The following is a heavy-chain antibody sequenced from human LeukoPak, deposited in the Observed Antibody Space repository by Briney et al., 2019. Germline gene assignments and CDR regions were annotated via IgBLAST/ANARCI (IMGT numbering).Heavy chain of an antibody. CDR1: GFTFSSYE. CDR2: ISSSGSTI. Sequence: GGSLRLSCAPSGFTFSSYEMNWVRHAPGEGLEWVSYISSSGSTIYYADSVKGRFTISRHNAKNSLYLQMNSLRAEDTAVYYCAELGITMIGGVWGKGTTVTISS. CDR3: AELGITMIGGV. V-gene: IGHV3-48*03. D-gene: IGHD3-10*02. J-gene: IGHJ6*04.